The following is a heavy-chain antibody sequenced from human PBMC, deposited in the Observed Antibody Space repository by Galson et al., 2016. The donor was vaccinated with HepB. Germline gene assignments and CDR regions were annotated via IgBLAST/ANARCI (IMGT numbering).Heavy chain of an antibody. D-gene: IGHD6-19*01. CDR2: TYYRSKWYN. CDR1: GDSVSSNSSA. V-gene: IGHV6-1*01. CDR3: ARDLREALAGTGYYYYGLDV. J-gene: IGHJ6*02. Sequence: AISGDSVSSNSSAWNWIRQSPSRGLEWLGRTYYRSKWYNEYAVSVKSRITINPDTSKNHFSLKLNTVTPEDTAVYYCARDLREALAGTGYYYYGLDVWGQGTTVTVSS.